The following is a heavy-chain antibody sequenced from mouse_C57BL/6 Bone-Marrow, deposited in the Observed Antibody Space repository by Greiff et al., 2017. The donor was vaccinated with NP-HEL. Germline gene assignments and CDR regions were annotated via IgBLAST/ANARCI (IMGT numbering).Heavy chain of an antibody. J-gene: IGHJ1*03. CDR3: ARTPLTFYWYFDV. CDR1: GFSLTSYG. Sequence: QVQLKESGPGLVQPSQSLSITCTVSGFSLTSYGVHWVRQSPGKGLEWLGVIWSGGSTDYNAAFISRLSISKDNSKSQVFFKMNSLQADDTAIYYCARTPLTFYWYFDVWGTGTTVTVSS. V-gene: IGHV2-2*01. D-gene: IGHD5-1*01. CDR2: IWSGGST.